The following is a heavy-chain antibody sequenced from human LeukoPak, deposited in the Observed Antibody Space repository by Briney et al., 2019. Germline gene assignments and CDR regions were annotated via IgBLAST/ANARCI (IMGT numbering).Heavy chain of an antibody. D-gene: IGHD3-10*01. CDR2: INHSGST. J-gene: IGHJ6*02. Sequence: PSETLSLTCAVYGGSFSGYYWSWIRQPPGKGLEWIGEINHSGSTNYNPSLKSRVTISVDTPKNQFSLKLSSVTAADTAAYYCARGRNSPDYYGSGSYYYYYYGMDVWGQGTTVTVSS. CDR1: GGSFSGYY. CDR3: ARGRNSPDYYGSGSYYYYYYGMDV. V-gene: IGHV4-34*01.